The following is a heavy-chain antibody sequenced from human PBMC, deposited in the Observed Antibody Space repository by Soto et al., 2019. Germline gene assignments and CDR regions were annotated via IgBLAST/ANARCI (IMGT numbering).Heavy chain of an antibody. V-gene: IGHV3-48*01. CDR2: ISSSSSTM. D-gene: IGHD3-3*01. Sequence: EVQLVESGGGLVQPGESLRLSCAASGFTIGSYSMNWVRQAPGKGLEWVSYISSSSSTMYYAGSVKGRFTISRDNAKNSLYLQMNRLRAEDTAVYYCVTYNFYSGWFRWGQGTLVTVSS. CDR3: VTYNFYSGWFR. J-gene: IGHJ4*02. CDR1: GFTIGSYS.